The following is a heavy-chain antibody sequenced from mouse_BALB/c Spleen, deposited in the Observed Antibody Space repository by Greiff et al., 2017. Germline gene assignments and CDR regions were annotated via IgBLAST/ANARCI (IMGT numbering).Heavy chain of an antibody. J-gene: IGHJ4*01. V-gene: IGHV2-2*02. CDR3: ARRPYGSSRYAMDY. D-gene: IGHD1-1*01. Sequence: VKLMESGPGLVAPSQSLSITCTVSGFSLTSYGVHWVRQSPGKGLEWLGVIWSGGSTDYNAAFISRLSISKDNSKSQVFFKMNSLQANDTAIYYCARRPYGSSRYAMDYWGQGTSVTVSS. CDR1: GFSLTSYG. CDR2: IWSGGST.